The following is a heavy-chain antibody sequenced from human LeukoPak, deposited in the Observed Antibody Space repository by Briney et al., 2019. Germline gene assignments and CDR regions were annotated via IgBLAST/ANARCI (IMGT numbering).Heavy chain of an antibody. Sequence: SETLSLTCTVSGGSISSSSYYWGWIRQAPGKGLEWIGSMYYSGSTYYNLSLKSRVTISVDTSKNQFSLKLSSVTAADTAVYYCARGGSSQNWFDPWGQGTLVTVSS. CDR2: MYYSGST. J-gene: IGHJ5*02. V-gene: IGHV4-39*01. CDR3: ARGGSSQNWFDP. D-gene: IGHD6-13*01. CDR1: GGSISSSSYY.